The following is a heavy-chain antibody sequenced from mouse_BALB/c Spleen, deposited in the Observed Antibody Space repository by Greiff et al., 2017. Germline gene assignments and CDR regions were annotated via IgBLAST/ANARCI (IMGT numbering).Heavy chain of an antibody. Sequence: VQLQQSGAELVRPGTSVKVSCKASGYAFTNYLIEWVKQRPGQGLEWIGVINPGSGGTNYNEKFKGKATLTADKPSSTAYMQLSSLTSDDSAVYFCARKGWLLLDYWGQGTTLTVSS. CDR1: GYAFTNYL. V-gene: IGHV1-54*01. CDR2: INPGSGGT. D-gene: IGHD2-3*01. J-gene: IGHJ2*01. CDR3: ARKGWLLLDY.